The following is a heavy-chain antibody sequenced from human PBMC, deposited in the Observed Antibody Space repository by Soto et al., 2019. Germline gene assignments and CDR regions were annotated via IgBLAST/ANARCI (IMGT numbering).Heavy chain of an antibody. CDR3: AKDWGLCSGGSCYSAWFDP. V-gene: IGHV3-23*01. CDR2: ISGSGGST. D-gene: IGHD2-15*01. CDR1: GFTFSSYA. Sequence: GGSLRLSCAASGFTFSSYAMSWVRQAPGKGLEWVSAISGSGGSTYYADSVKGRFTISSDNSKNTLYLQMNSLRAEDTAVYYCAKDWGLCSGGSCYSAWFDPWGQGTLVTVSS. J-gene: IGHJ5*02.